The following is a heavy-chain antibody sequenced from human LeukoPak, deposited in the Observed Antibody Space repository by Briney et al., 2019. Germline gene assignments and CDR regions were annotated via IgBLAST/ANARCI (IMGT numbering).Heavy chain of an antibody. CDR2: INTNTGGT. CDR1: GYSFTGYY. CDR3: ARDLGYNYGYAFDI. J-gene: IGHJ3*02. Sequence: ASVKVSCKTSGYSFTGYYMHWVRQAPGQGLEWMGRINTNTGGTNYAQRFQGRVTVTRDTSISTAYMDLSRLRSDDTAVYYCARDLGYNYGYAFDIWGRGTMVTVSS. D-gene: IGHD5-18*01. V-gene: IGHV1-2*06.